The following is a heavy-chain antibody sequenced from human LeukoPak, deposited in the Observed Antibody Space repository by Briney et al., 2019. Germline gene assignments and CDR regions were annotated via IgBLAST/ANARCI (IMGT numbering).Heavy chain of an antibody. CDR2: IYYTGST. D-gene: IGHD3-9*01. J-gene: IGHJ4*02. V-gene: IGHV4-59*01. CDR1: GFTFRSYN. CDR3: ARTYYDILTGYSTYYFDY. Sequence: TGGSLRLSCVASGFTFRSYNMNWVRQPPGKGLEGIGCIYYTGSTYYNPSLKSRVTISVDTSKSQFSLKLSSVTAADTAVYYCARTYYDILTGYSTYYFDYWGQGTLVTVSS.